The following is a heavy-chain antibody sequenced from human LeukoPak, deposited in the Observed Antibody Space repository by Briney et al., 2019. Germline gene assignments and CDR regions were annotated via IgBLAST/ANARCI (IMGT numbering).Heavy chain of an antibody. D-gene: IGHD3-16*02. CDR3: ARGGSHYDYVWGSYRYSLIFDY. J-gene: IGHJ4*02. Sequence: PGGSLRLFRAASGFTFSSYGMSCIPQAPGKGLVWVSYISSSGSTIYYADSVKGRFTISRDNAKNSLYLQMNSLRAEDTAVYYCARGGSHYDYVWGSYRYSLIFDYWGQGTLVTVSS. CDR1: GFTFSSYG. V-gene: IGHV3-11*01. CDR2: ISSSGSTI.